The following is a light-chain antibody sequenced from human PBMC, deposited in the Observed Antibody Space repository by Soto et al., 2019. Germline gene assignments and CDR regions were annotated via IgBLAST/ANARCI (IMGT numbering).Light chain of an antibody. CDR1: QSVSSY. V-gene: IGKV3-11*01. J-gene: IGKJ3*01. CDR3: QQRGNWPPT. Sequence: EIVLTQSPATLSLSPGERATLSCRASQSVSSYLAWYQQKPGQAPRHLIYDASNRATGIPARFSGSGSGTDFTLTISSLEPEDFAVYYCQQRGNWPPTFGPGTKVDIK. CDR2: DAS.